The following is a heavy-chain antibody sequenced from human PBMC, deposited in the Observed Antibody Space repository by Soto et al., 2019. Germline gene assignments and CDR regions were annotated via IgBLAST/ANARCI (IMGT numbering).Heavy chain of an antibody. Sequence: QGQLVQSGPEVKKPGASVKVSCKASGYTFSRYGISWVRQAPGQGLEWMGWVSGYSGDTKYAQEVQGRVTMTIDTSTYTAYMELRSLTSNDTAIYYCAKNGQPPYYYDGRDVWGQGTTVTVSS. CDR2: VSGYSGDT. J-gene: IGHJ6*02. V-gene: IGHV1-18*01. CDR1: GYTFSRYG. D-gene: IGHD2-8*01. CDR3: AKNGQPPYYYDGRDV.